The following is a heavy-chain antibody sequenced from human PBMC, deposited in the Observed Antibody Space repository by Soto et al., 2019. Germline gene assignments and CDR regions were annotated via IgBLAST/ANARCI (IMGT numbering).Heavy chain of an antibody. J-gene: IGHJ3*01. Sequence: QVQLVESGGGVVQPGTSLRLSCAASGFTSSSFVIHWVRQAPGKGLEWLAVISSDGNNQYYADSVKGRFTISRDNSHKTLYLLVNSPRAEDTSVYFCAKERGVLDAFDLWGQGTMVTVS. V-gene: IGHV3-30*18. CDR2: ISSDGNNQ. CDR1: GFTSSSFV. D-gene: IGHD3-10*01. CDR3: AKERGVLDAFDL.